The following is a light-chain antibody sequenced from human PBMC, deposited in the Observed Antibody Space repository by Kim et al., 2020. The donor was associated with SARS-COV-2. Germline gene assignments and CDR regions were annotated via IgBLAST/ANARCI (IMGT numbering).Light chain of an antibody. Sequence: GGTVTLPCGLSSGSVSTSYYPSWYQQTPGQAPRTLIYRTNTRSSGVPDRFSGSILGNKAALTITGAQADDESDYYCVLYMGSGIWVFGGGTQLTVL. V-gene: IGLV8-61*01. J-gene: IGLJ3*02. CDR3: VLYMGSGIWV. CDR2: RTN. CDR1: SGSVSTSYY.